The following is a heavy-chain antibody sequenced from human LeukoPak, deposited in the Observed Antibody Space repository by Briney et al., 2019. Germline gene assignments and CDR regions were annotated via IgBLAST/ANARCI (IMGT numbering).Heavy chain of an antibody. CDR1: GFTFSTYW. J-gene: IGHJ6*03. V-gene: IGHV3-7*01. Sequence: PGGSLRLSCVGSGFTFSTYWMSWVRQAPGKGLEWVAHIKQDGSEKYYVDSVKGRFTISRDNAKNSLFLKVNSLRAEDTAVYYCARGWKIAGYYYFYMDVWGKGTTVIVSS. CDR2: IKQDGSEK. D-gene: IGHD1-1*01. CDR3: ARGWKIAGYYYFYMDV.